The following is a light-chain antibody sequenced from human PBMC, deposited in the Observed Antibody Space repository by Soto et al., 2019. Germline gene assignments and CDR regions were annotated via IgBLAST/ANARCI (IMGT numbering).Light chain of an antibody. CDR1: QSISSY. CDR3: QQSYSTPWT. V-gene: IGKV1-39*01. CDR2: AAS. Sequence: DIRMTQFPSSLSESXGDRVTIPCRASQSISSYLHGYQQKPGKAPKLXXYAASSLQSGVPSRFSGSGSGTDFTLTISSLQPEDFATYYGQQSYSTPWTVGQGAKVDIK. J-gene: IGKJ1*01.